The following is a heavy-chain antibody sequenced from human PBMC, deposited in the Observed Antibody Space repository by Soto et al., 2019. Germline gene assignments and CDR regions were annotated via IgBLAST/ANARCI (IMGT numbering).Heavy chain of an antibody. CDR3: ARDRGGMDV. CDR1: GFTFRSYS. CDR2: ISSSSSTI. J-gene: IGHJ6*02. V-gene: IGHV3-48*01. D-gene: IGHD3-10*01. Sequence: EVQLVESGGGLVQPGGSLRLSCAASGFTFRSYSVNCVRQAPGKGLEWVSYISSSSSTIYYADSVKGRFTISRDNAKNSLFLQMNSLRAEDTAVYYCARDRGGMDVWGQGTTVIVSS.